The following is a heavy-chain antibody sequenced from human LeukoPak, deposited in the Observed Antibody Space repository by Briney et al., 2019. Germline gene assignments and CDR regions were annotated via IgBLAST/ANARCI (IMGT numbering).Heavy chain of an antibody. Sequence: ASVKVSCKASGYTFTSYDINWVRQATGQGLEWMGWMNPNSGNTGYAQKFQGRVTMTRNTSISTAYMELSSLRSEDTAVYYCARVGFDGDYDGGHYYFDYWGQGTLVTVSS. V-gene: IGHV1-8*01. CDR3: ARVGFDGDYDGGHYYFDY. CDR1: GYTFTSYD. J-gene: IGHJ4*02. CDR2: MNPNSGNT. D-gene: IGHD4-17*01.